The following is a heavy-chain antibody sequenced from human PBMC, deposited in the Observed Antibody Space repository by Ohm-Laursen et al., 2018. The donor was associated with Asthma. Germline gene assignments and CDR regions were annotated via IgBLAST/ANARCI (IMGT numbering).Heavy chain of an antibody. J-gene: IGHJ5*02. CDR3: ARATTVFSWFDP. CDR1: GGSISSYY. D-gene: IGHD4-17*01. Sequence: GTLSLTWTVSGGSISSYYWSWIRQPPGKGLEWIGYIYNSGSTNYNPSLKSRVTISVDTSKNQFSLKLSSVTAADTAVYYCARATTVFSWFDPWGQGTLVTVSS. V-gene: IGHV4-59*01. CDR2: IYNSGST.